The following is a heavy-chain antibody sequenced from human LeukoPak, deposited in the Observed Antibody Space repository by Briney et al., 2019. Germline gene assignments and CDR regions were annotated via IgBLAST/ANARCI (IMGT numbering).Heavy chain of an antibody. CDR1: GFTFSSYG. J-gene: IGHJ4*02. Sequence: GRSLRLSCVASGFTFSSYGMHWVRQAPGKGLEWVAVISYDGSNKYYTDSVKGRFTISRDNSKNTLYLQMNSLRAEDTAVYYCARDALSLHSSSPLDYWGQGTLVTVSS. CDR2: ISYDGSNK. V-gene: IGHV3-30*03. CDR3: ARDALSLHSSSPLDY. D-gene: IGHD6-13*01.